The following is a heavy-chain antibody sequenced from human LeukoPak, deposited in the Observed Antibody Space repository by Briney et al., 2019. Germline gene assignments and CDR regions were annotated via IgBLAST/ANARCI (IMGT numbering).Heavy chain of an antibody. V-gene: IGHV3-23*01. Sequence: QPGGSLILSCAASGFAFSSTAMTWVRQAPGKGLEWVSGISPSGGSAIYADSVKGRFTISRDNSKNTLYLQMNSLRAEDTAVYYCAKDRRITMMGGQGTLVTVSS. CDR2: ISPSGGSA. D-gene: IGHD3-22*01. CDR1: GFAFSSTA. CDR3: AKDRRITMM. J-gene: IGHJ4*02.